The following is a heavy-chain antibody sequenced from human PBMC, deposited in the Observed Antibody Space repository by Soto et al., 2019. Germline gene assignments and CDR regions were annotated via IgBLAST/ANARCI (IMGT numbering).Heavy chain of an antibody. CDR1: GGSISSYY. J-gene: IGHJ4*02. D-gene: IGHD4-17*01. Sequence: PSETLSLTCTVSGGSISSYYWSWIRQPPGKGLEWIGYIYYSGSTNYNPSLKSRVTISVDTSKNQFSLKMSSVTAADTAVYYFAASAQHDYGDYFDYWGQGTLVTVSS. CDR2: IYYSGST. V-gene: IGHV4-59*01. CDR3: AASAQHDYGDYFDY.